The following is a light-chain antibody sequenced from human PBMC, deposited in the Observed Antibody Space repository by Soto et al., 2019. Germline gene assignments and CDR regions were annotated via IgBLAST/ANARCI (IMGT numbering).Light chain of an antibody. CDR3: QQYNNWPPWT. J-gene: IGKJ1*01. CDR1: QSVSSN. Sequence: SPGAPSVALGDKATPSCGASQSVSSNLAWYQQKPGQAPRLLIYGASTRATGIPARFSGSGSGTEFTLTISSLQSEDFAVYYCQQYNNWPPWTFGQGTKVDI. V-gene: IGKV3-15*01. CDR2: GAS.